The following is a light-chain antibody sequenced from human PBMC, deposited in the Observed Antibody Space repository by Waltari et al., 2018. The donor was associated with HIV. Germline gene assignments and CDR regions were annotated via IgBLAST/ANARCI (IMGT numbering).Light chain of an antibody. CDR3: AAWDDTLNGL. J-gene: IGLJ2*01. Sequence: QSVLPQPPSASGPPGQNVTISCSVNTSNIGTNILNWYQPFPGAAPKLLIYSNNQRPSGVPARFSGSKSGTSASLAISGLQSEDEADYFCAAWDDTLNGLFGGGTKLTVL. CDR1: TSNIGTNI. CDR2: SNN. V-gene: IGLV1-44*01.